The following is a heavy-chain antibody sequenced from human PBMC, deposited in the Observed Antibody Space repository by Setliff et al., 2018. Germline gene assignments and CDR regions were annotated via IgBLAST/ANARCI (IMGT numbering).Heavy chain of an antibody. J-gene: IGHJ6*03. Sequence: PSETLSLTCTVSGGSISSYYWSWIRQPAGKGLEWIGHIYISGSANYNPSLKSRVTMSIDTSKNQFSLKLNSVTAADMAVYYCAREQWLDPPGYYYMDVWAKGTTVTVSS. CDR2: IYISGSA. V-gene: IGHV4-4*07. CDR3: AREQWLDPPGYYYMDV. CDR1: GGSISSYY. D-gene: IGHD6-19*01.